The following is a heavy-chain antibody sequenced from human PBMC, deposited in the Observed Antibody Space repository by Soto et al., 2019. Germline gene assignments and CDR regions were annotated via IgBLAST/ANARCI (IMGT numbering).Heavy chain of an antibody. CDR2: IYYSGST. Sequence: PSETLSLTCTVSGGSISSYYWIWIRQPPGKGLEWIGYIYYSGSTNYNPSLKSRVTISVDTSKNQFSLKLSSATAADTAVYYCARERGGSLIRYFDYWGQGTLVTVSS. V-gene: IGHV4-59*01. J-gene: IGHJ4*02. CDR3: ARERGGSLIRYFDY. D-gene: IGHD1-26*01. CDR1: GGSISSYY.